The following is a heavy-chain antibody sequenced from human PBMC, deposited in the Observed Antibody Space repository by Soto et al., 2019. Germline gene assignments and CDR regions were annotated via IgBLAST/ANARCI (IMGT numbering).Heavy chain of an antibody. J-gene: IGHJ4*02. V-gene: IGHV3-23*01. CDR1: GFTFSSYA. CDR3: ANYYGSGTYYKPFDY. CDR2: ISGSGGTT. Sequence: EVQLLESGGGLVQPGGSLRLSCAASGFTFSSYAMSWVRQAPGKGLEWVSTISGSGGTTYYADSVKGRFTISRDNSKNTLYLRMNSLRAEDTAVYYCANYYGSGTYYKPFDYWGQGTLVTVSS. D-gene: IGHD3-10*01.